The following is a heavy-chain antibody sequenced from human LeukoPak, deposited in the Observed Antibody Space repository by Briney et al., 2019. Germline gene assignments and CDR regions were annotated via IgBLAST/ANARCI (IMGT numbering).Heavy chain of an antibody. CDR1: GFTFSSYG. CDR2: IWYDGSNK. D-gene: IGHD3-22*01. Sequence: PGRSLRLSCAASGFTFSSYGMHWVRLAPGKGLEWVAVIWYDGSNKYYADSVKGRFTISRDNSKNTLYLQMNSLRAEDTAVYYCASHYDSSGFDYWGQGTLVTVSS. V-gene: IGHV3-33*01. J-gene: IGHJ4*02. CDR3: ASHYDSSGFDY.